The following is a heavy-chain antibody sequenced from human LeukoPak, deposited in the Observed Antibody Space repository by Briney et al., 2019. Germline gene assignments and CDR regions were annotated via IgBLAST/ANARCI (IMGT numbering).Heavy chain of an antibody. V-gene: IGHV3-30*02. D-gene: IGHD2-15*01. CDR3: AGGLRPRINAFDI. CDR1: GFTFSSYG. Sequence: GGSLRLSCAASGFTFSSYGMHWVRQVPGKGLEWVAFIRYDGSNKYYADSVKGRFTISRDNSKNTLYLQMNSLRAEDTAVYYCAGGLRPRINAFDIWGQGTMVTVSS. J-gene: IGHJ3*02. CDR2: IRYDGSNK.